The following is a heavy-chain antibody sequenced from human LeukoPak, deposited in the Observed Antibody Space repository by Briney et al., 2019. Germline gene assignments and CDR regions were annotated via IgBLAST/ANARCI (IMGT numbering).Heavy chain of an antibody. V-gene: IGHV4-34*01. J-gene: IGHJ4*02. CDR2: IYHSGRT. CDR1: GGSFSGYY. D-gene: IGHD3-9*01. CDR3: ARGLRYFDWLLYPYYLDY. Sequence: PSETLSLTCAVYGGSFSGYYWSWIRQPPGKGLEWIGSIYHSGRTFYNPSLKSRVTISVDTSKNQFSLKLTSVTAADTAVYYCARGLRYFDWLLYPYYLDYWGQGTLVTVSS.